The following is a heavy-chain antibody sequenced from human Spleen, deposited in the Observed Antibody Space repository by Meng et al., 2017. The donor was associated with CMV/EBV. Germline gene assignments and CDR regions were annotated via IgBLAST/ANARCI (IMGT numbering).Heavy chain of an antibody. CDR2: IRYDASSK. CDR1: GFTFSSYG. D-gene: IGHD2-2*03. J-gene: IGHJ3*02. CDR3: AKSGPAGYCSSTTCYSKDGFDI. V-gene: IGHV3-30*02. Sequence: LSLTCAASGFTFSSYGMHWVRQRPGKGLEGVAFIRYDASSKYYADSVKGRFTISRDNSKNTLYLEMNSLRAEDTAVYYCAKSGPAGYCSSTTCYSKDGFDIWGQGTMVTVSS.